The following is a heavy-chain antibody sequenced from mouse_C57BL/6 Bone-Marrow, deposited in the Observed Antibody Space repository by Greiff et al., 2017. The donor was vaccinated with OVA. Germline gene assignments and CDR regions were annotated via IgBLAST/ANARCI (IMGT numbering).Heavy chain of an antibody. CDR2: ILPGSGST. CDR1: GYTFTGYW. CDR3: ARKAGYYDYDVPYYFDY. D-gene: IGHD2-4*01. Sequence: QVQLKQSGAELMKPGASVKLSCKATGYTFTGYWIEWVKQRPGHGLEWIGEILPGSGSTNYNEKFKGKATFTADTSSNTAYMQLSSLTTEDSAIYYCARKAGYYDYDVPYYFDYWGQGTTLTVSS. J-gene: IGHJ2*01. V-gene: IGHV1-9*01.